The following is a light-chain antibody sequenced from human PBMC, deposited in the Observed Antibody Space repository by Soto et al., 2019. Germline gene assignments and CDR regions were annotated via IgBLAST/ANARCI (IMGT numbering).Light chain of an antibody. V-gene: IGKV3-15*01. CDR3: QQYLSWPLT. J-gene: IGKJ4*01. CDR2: GAS. Sequence: EIVMTQSPASLSVSPGDRATLSCRARQNVNNNLAWYQQKPGQAPRLLIHGASTSASGIPGTFSGSGSGTELTLTISSLQSEDFAVYYCQQYLSWPLTFGGGTKVEIK. CDR1: QNVNNN.